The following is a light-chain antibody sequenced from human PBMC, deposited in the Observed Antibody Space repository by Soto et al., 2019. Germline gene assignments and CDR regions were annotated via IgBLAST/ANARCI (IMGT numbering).Light chain of an antibody. CDR1: SSDVGGYNY. CDR2: DVS. V-gene: IGLV2-14*01. CDR3: SSYTSSITRV. J-gene: IGLJ1*01. Sequence: QSALTQPASVSGSPGQSIAISCTGTSSDVGGYNYVSWYQLHPDKAPKLIIYDVSNRPSGVSNRSSGSKSGNTASLTISGLQPEDEADYYCSSYTSSITRVFGTGTKVTVL.